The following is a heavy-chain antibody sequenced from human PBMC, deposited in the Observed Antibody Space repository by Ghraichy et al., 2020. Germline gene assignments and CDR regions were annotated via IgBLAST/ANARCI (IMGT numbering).Heavy chain of an antibody. CDR2: IDWDDDK. CDR1: GFSLSTSGMC. Sequence: SGPTLVKPTQTLTLTCTFSGFSLSTSGMCVSWIRQPPGKALEWLALIDWDDDKYYSTSLKTRLTISKDTSKNQVVLTMTNMDPVDTATYYCVSHQVYGDYCGIFWYWGQGTLVTVSS. CDR3: VSHQVYGDYCGIFWY. J-gene: IGHJ4*02. D-gene: IGHD4-17*01. V-gene: IGHV2-70*01.